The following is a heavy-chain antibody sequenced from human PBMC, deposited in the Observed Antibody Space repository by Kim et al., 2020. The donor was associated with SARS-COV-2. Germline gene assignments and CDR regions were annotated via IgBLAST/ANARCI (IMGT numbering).Heavy chain of an antibody. V-gene: IGHV4-39*01. Sequence: SETLSLTCTVSGGSISSSFNYWGWIRQPPGKGLEWIGSVYHSGSTYDSPSLKSRVTVSVDTSKNEFYLKVTSVTAADTAVYFCARLPHDSSGYVDGWGPGILVTVSS. J-gene: IGHJ4*02. CDR3: ARLPHDSSGYVDG. D-gene: IGHD3-22*01. CDR2: VYHSGST. CDR1: GGSISSSFNY.